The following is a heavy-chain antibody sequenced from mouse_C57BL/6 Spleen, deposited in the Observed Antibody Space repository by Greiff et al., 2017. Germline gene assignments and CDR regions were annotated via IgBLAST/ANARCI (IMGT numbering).Heavy chain of an antibody. CDR3: ARAPSYYGSSPYYFDY. CDR2: INPNNGGT. V-gene: IGHV1-22*01. J-gene: IGHJ2*01. CDR1: GYTFTDYN. Sequence: VQLQQSGPELVKPGASVKMSCKASGYTFTDYNMHWVKQSHGKSLEWIGYINPNNGGTSYNQKFKGKATLTVNKSSGTAYMELRSLTSEDSAVYYCARAPSYYGSSPYYFDYWGQGTTLTVSS. D-gene: IGHD1-1*01.